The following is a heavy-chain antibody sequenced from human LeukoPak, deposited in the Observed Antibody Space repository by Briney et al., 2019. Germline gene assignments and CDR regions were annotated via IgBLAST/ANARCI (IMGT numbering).Heavy chain of an antibody. D-gene: IGHD3-9*01. CDR2: IKQDGSEK. Sequence: PGGSLRLSCAASGFTFSDHYMDWVRQAPGKGLEWLAIIKQDGSEKHYKGSVEGRFTISRDNAKNSLHLQMNSLRAEDTAVYYCAGGSGYLITSWGQGTLVTVSS. CDR3: AGGSGYLITS. CDR1: GFTFSDHY. J-gene: IGHJ5*02. V-gene: IGHV3-7*01.